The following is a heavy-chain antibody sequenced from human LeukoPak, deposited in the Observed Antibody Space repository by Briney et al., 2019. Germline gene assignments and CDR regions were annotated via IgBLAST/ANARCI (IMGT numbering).Heavy chain of an antibody. CDR3: ARGVAPYYYYYMDV. CDR1: GFTFSSYG. J-gene: IGHJ6*03. V-gene: IGHV3-33*01. Sequence: GGSLRLSCAASGFTFSSYGMHWVRQAPGKGLEWVAVIWYDGSNKYYADSVKGRFTISRDNSKNTLYLQMNSLRAEDTAVYYCARGVAPYYYYYMDVWGKGTTVTVSS. CDR2: IWYDGSNK. D-gene: IGHD2-15*01.